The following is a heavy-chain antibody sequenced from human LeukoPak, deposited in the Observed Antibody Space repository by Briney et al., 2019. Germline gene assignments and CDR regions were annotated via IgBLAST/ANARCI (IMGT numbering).Heavy chain of an antibody. CDR3: ARLNNHYYHAWFDP. J-gene: IGHJ5*02. Sequence: ASVKVSCKASGYTFTSYGISWVRQAPGQGLEWMGWISAYNGNTNYAQKLQGRVTMTTDTSTSTAYMELSSLRSEDTAVYYCARLNNHYYHAWFDPWGQGTLVTVSS. CDR2: ISAYNGNT. V-gene: IGHV1-18*01. D-gene: IGHD1-14*01. CDR1: GYTFTSYG.